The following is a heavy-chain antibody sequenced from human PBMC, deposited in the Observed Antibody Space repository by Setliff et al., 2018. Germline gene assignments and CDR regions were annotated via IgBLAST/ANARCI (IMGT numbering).Heavy chain of an antibody. D-gene: IGHD2-15*01. CDR2: IYYSGST. CDR3: ARLWRRIQQIDY. J-gene: IGHJ4*02. V-gene: IGHV4-59*08. Sequence: ETLSLTCTVSGGSISSHYWSWIRQPPGKGLEWIGYIYYSGSTYYNPSLKSRVTISVDTSKNQFSLKLSSVTAADTAVYYCARLWRRIQQIDYWGQGTLVTVSS. CDR1: GGSISSHY.